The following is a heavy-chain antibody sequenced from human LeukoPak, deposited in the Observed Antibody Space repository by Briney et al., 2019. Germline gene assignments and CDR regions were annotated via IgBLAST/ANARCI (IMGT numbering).Heavy chain of an antibody. CDR1: GGSFSGYY. D-gene: IGHD1-1*01. Sequence: SETLSLTCAVYGGSFSGYYWSWIRQPPGKGLEWIGEINHSGSTNYNPSLKSRVTISVDTSKNQFSLKLSSVTAADTAVYYCARGRSRTDYWGQGTLFTVSS. CDR3: ARGRSRTDY. J-gene: IGHJ4*02. V-gene: IGHV4-34*01. CDR2: INHSGST.